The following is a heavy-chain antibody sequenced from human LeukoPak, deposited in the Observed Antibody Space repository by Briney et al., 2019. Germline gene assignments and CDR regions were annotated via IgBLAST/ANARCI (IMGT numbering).Heavy chain of an antibody. CDR1: GFIVSHNY. CDR3: ARNIGRQQYDC. CDR2: IYIDGTT. Sequence: PGGSLRLSCAASGFIVSHNYMTWVRQAPGKGLEWNSVIYIDGTTYYADSVKGRFTISRDQANNTLYLQMNTLRDEDTAVYYCARNIGRQQYDCWGQGTLVTVSS. J-gene: IGHJ4*02. V-gene: IGHV3-53*01. D-gene: IGHD5-24*01.